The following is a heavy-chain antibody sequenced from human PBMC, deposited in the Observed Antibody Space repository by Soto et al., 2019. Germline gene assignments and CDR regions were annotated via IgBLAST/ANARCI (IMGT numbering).Heavy chain of an antibody. CDR1: GGSISTGAYH. Sequence: QVRLQESGPGLVKPSQTLSLTCTVSGGSISTGAYHWNWIRQHPGKGLDWIGYIYYDGSTYYNSSLRSRLNISLDTSKNQFSLRLTSVTAADTAVYYCARGSAGRFLGVYYGVDVWVQGTTVTVSS. D-gene: IGHD3-3*01. J-gene: IGHJ6*02. V-gene: IGHV4-31*03. CDR2: IYYDGST. CDR3: ARGSAGRFLGVYYGVDV.